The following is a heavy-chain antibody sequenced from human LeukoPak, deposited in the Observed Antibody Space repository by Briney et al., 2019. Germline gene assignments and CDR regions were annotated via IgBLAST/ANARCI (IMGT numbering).Heavy chain of an antibody. D-gene: IGHD6-13*01. V-gene: IGHV4-34*01. CDR1: GGSFSGYY. CDR3: ARHSGYSSSWYWFDP. Sequence: PSETLSLTCAVYGGSFSGYYWSWIRQPPGRGLEWIGEINHSGSTNYNPSLTSRVTISVDTSKNQFSLKLSSVTAADTAVYYCARHSGYSSSWYWFDPWGQGTLVTVSS. CDR2: INHSGST. J-gene: IGHJ5*02.